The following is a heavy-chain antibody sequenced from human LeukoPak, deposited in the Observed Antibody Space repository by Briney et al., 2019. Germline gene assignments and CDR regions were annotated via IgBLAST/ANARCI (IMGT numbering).Heavy chain of an antibody. V-gene: IGHV1-69*04. CDR3: ARDGYGGNSDYYYGMDV. CDR2: IIPILGIA. CDR1: GGTFSSYA. Sequence: ASVKVSCKASGGTFSSYAISRVRQAPGQGLEWMGRIIPILGIANYAQKFQGRVTITADKSTSTAYMELSSQRSEDTAVYYCARDGYGGNSDYYYGMDVWGQGTTVTVSS. J-gene: IGHJ6*02. D-gene: IGHD4-23*01.